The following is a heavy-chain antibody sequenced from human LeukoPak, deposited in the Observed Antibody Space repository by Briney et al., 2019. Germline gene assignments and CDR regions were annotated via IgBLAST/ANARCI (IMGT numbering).Heavy chain of an antibody. Sequence: SVKVSCKASGGTFSSYAISWVRQAPGQGREWMGGVIHIFGTANSAQKFQGRVTITADESTSTAYMELSSLRSEDTAVYYCARVMGIVVVPAANWFDPWGQGTLVTVSS. V-gene: IGHV1-69*13. CDR3: ARVMGIVVVPAANWFDP. J-gene: IGHJ5*02. D-gene: IGHD2-2*03. CDR1: GGTFSSYA. CDR2: VIHIFGTA.